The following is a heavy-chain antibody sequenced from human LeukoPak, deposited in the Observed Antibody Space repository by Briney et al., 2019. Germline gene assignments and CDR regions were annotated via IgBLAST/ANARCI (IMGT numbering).Heavy chain of an antibody. Sequence: GGSLRLSCAASGFTFSSYAMHWVRQAPGKGLEWVAVISYDGSNKYYADSVKGRFTISRDNSKNTLYLQMNSLRAEDTAVYYCAREALGPGVFDYWGQGTLVTVAS. J-gene: IGHJ4*02. CDR3: AREALGPGVFDY. CDR1: GFTFSSYA. V-gene: IGHV3-30*04. CDR2: ISYDGSNK. D-gene: IGHD1-14*01.